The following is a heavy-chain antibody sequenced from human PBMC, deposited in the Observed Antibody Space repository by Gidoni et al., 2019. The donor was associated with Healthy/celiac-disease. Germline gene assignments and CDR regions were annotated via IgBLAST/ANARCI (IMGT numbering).Heavy chain of an antibody. V-gene: IGHV3-33*08. CDR3: ARVPTRGGLGYFDY. Sequence: QVQLVESGGGVVQPGRSLSLSCAASGFTFSIYGMHWVRQVPGKGLEWEAGIWYDGSNKYYADSVKGRFTISRDNSKNTLYLQMNSLRAEDTAVYYCARVPTRGGLGYFDYWGQGTLVTVSS. CDR1: GFTFSIYG. D-gene: IGHD2-15*01. J-gene: IGHJ4*02. CDR2: IWYDGSNK.